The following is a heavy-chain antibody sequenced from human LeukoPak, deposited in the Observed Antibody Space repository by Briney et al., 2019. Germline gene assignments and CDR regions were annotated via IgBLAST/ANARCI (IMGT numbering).Heavy chain of an antibody. CDR1: GGSISSYY. CDR3: ARGEGGATAYFDY. D-gene: IGHD1-26*01. V-gene: IGHV4-34*01. CDR2: INHSGST. J-gene: IGHJ4*02. Sequence: SETLSLTCTVSGGSISSYYWSWIRQPAGKGLEWIGEINHSGSTNYNPSLKSRVTISVDTSKNQFSLKLSSVTAADTAVYYCARGEGGATAYFDYWGQGTLVTVSS.